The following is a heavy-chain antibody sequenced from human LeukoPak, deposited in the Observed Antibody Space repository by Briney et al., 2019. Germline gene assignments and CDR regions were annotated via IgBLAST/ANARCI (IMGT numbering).Heavy chain of an antibody. Sequence: VRQAPXXGLEWVSSISSSSSYIYYADSVKGRFTISRDNAKNSLYLQMTSLRAEDTAVYYCARSWVTIFGVVVNWFDPWGQGTLVTVSS. J-gene: IGHJ5*02. CDR2: ISSSSSYI. D-gene: IGHD3-3*01. CDR3: ARSWVTIFGVVVNWFDP. V-gene: IGHV3-21*01.